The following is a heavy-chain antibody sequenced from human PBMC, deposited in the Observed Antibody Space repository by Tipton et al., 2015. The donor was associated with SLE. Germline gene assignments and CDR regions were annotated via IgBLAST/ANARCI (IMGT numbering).Heavy chain of an antibody. CDR2: INHSGST. Sequence: LRLSCAVYGGSFSGYYWSWIRQPPGKGLERIGEINHSGSTNYNPSLKSRVTISVDTSKNQFSLKLSSVTAADTAVYYCARRGVDTAMAYYFDYWGQGTLVTVSS. CDR3: ARRGVDTAMAYYFDY. D-gene: IGHD5-18*01. CDR1: GGSFSGYY. V-gene: IGHV4-34*01. J-gene: IGHJ4*02.